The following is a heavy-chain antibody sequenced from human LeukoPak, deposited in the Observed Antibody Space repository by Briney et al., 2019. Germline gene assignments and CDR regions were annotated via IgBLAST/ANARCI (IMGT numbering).Heavy chain of an antibody. J-gene: IGHJ4*02. CDR1: GYTFTGYH. CDR3: ARDYCSSASCLFDY. V-gene: IGHV1-2*06. D-gene: IGHD2-2*01. Sequence: ASVKVSCKASGYTFTGYHMHWVRQAPGQGLEWMGRINPNSGDTNYAQNFQGRVTMTRDTSISTAYMELSRLRSDDTAVYYCARDYCSSASCLFDYWGQGTLVTVSS. CDR2: INPNSGDT.